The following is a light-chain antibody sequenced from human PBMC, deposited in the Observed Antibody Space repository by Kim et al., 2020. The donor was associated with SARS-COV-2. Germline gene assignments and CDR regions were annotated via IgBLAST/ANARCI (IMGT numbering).Light chain of an antibody. Sequence: GQSITISCTGTSSDVGGYNYVSWYQQYPGKAPKLVIYDVTKRPPGISNRFSGSKSGYTASLTISGLQAEDEADYYCTSYTSSSTYVFGTGTKVTVL. CDR3: TSYTSSSTYV. CDR1: SSDVGGYNY. J-gene: IGLJ1*01. CDR2: DVT. V-gene: IGLV2-14*03.